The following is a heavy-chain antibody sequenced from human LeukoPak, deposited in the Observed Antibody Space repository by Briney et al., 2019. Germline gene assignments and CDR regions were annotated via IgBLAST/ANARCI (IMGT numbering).Heavy chain of an antibody. CDR1: EFTFSTYS. Sequence: GGSLRLSCAASEFTFSTYSMNWVRQAPGKGLEWVSSISSGSTYIYYADSVKGRFTISRDNAKNSLYLQMNSLRAEDTAVYYCARAALRYFDRDAFDIWGQGTMVNVSS. J-gene: IGHJ3*02. V-gene: IGHV3-21*01. CDR2: ISSGSTYI. D-gene: IGHD3-9*01. CDR3: ARAALRYFDRDAFDI.